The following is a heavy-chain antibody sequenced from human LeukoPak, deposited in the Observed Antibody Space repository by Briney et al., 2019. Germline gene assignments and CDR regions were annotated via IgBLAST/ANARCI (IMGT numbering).Heavy chain of an antibody. CDR2: IYYTGNT. D-gene: IGHD5-18*01. J-gene: IGHJ4*02. CDR3: ARVDVDTAMAAHFDY. CDR1: GGSVSSGSYY. V-gene: IGHV4-61*01. Sequence: SETLSLTCTVSGGSVSSGSYYWSWVRQPPGKGLEWIGYIYYTGNTNYNPSLKSRVTISVDTSKNQFSLKLSSVTAADTAVYYCARVDVDTAMAAHFDYWGQGTLVTVSS.